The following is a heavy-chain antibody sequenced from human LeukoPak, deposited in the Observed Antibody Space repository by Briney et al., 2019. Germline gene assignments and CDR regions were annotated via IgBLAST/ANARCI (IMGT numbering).Heavy chain of an antibody. J-gene: IGHJ3*02. D-gene: IGHD3-9*01. Sequence: PSETLSLTCTVSGGSISSYYWSWIRLPPGKGLEWIGNLSKSGNTNYSTSLKSRVTIFGDTSKNQFFLKLSSVTAADTAMYYCARARYVNSFYAFDIWGQGTLVTVSS. V-gene: IGHV4-59*01. CDR3: ARARYVNSFYAFDI. CDR2: LSKSGNT. CDR1: GGSISSYY.